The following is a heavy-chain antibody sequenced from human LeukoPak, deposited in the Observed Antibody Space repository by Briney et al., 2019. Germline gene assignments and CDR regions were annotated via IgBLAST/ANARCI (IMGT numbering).Heavy chain of an antibody. Sequence: SVKVSCKASGGTFTSYAISWVRQAPGQGLEWMGGIIPIFGTANYAQKFQGRVTITADESTSTAYMELSSLRSEDTAVYYCARDLAITIFGVVIRTDAFDIWGQGTMVTVSS. J-gene: IGHJ3*02. D-gene: IGHD3-3*01. CDR1: GGTFTSYA. CDR3: ARDLAITIFGVVIRTDAFDI. V-gene: IGHV1-69*13. CDR2: IIPIFGTA.